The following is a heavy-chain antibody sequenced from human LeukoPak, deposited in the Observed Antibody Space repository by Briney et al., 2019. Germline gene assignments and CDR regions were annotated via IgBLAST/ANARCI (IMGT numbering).Heavy chain of an antibody. V-gene: IGHV1-2*06. CDR3: ARDQGRLSTSWYTGY. CDR1: GYIFTGYY. Sequence: ASVKVSCKASGYIFTGYYIHWVRQAPGQGLEWMGRINPDSGDTMFAQRFQGRVTMSRDTSITTAYMEVSRLRPDDTAVYFCARDQGRLSTSWYTGYWGQGTQVTVSS. D-gene: IGHD6-13*01. CDR2: INPDSGDT. J-gene: IGHJ4*02.